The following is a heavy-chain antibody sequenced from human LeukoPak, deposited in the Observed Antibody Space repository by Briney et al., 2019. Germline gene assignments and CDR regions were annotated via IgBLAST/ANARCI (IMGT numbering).Heavy chain of an antibody. D-gene: IGHD6-13*01. CDR1: GFTFSSYW. V-gene: IGHV3-74*01. J-gene: IGHJ5*02. CDR3: ARDRSSSWYFSLDP. CDR2: INSDGSST. Sequence: PGGSLRLSCAASGFTFSSYWMHWVRQAPGMGLVWVSRINSDGSSTRYADSVKGRFTISRDNAKNTLYLQMNSLRAEDTAVYCCARDRSSSWYFSLDPWGQGTLVTVSS.